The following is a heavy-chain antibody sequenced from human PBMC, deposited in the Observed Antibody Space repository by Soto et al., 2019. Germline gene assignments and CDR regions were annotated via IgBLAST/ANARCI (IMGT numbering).Heavy chain of an antibody. CDR2: IYYSGST. CDR3: ARHDGICSGGSCYSEWFDP. J-gene: IGHJ5*02. CDR1: GGSISSYY. Sequence: SETLSLTCTVSGGSISSYYWSWIRQPPGKGLEWIGYIYYSGSTNYSPSPKSRVTISVDTSKNQFSLKLSSVTAADTAVYYCARHDGICSGGSCYSEWFDPWGQGTLVTVSS. D-gene: IGHD2-15*01. V-gene: IGHV4-59*08.